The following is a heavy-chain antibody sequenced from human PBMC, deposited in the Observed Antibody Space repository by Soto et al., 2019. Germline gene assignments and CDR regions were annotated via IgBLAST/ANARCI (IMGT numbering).Heavy chain of an antibody. J-gene: IGHJ4*02. CDR2: ISATGVT. D-gene: IGHD2-21*01. Sequence: QVKLQESGRGLVKPSETLSLCCTVSGGYLGDVYWSWIRQPPGKEMEWIGYISATGVTNYSPSLKSRVTMSTDTTKNQFSLILSSVTAADTAIYFCARHGGDVVMVRDWGQGIQVTVSS. V-gene: IGHV4-59*08. CDR3: ARHGGDVVMVRD. CDR1: GGYLGDVY.